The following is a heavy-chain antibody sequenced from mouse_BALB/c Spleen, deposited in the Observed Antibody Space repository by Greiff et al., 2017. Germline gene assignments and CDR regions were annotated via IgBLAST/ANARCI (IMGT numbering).Heavy chain of an antibody. Sequence: EVMLVESGPSLVKPSQTLSLTCSVTGDSITSGYWNWIRKFPGNKLEYMGYISYSGSTYYNPSLKSRISITRDTSKNQYYLQLNSVTTEDTATYYCARYGYGSSPYYFDYWGQGTTLTVSS. CDR2: ISYSGST. D-gene: IGHD1-1*01. V-gene: IGHV3-8*02. CDR1: GDSITSGY. J-gene: IGHJ2*01. CDR3: ARYGYGSSPYYFDY.